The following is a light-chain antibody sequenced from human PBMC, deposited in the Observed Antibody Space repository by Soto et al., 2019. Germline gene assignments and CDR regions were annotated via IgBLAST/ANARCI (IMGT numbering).Light chain of an antibody. Sequence: QSALTQPASVSGSPGQSITISCTGTSSDVGGYNYVSWYQQRPGKAPKLMIYEVSNRPSGVSNRFSGSKSGNTASLTISGLQAEDEADYYCSSYISSSIDYVFGPGTKLTVL. CDR3: SSYISSSIDYV. CDR1: SSDVGGYNY. V-gene: IGLV2-14*01. CDR2: EVS. J-gene: IGLJ1*01.